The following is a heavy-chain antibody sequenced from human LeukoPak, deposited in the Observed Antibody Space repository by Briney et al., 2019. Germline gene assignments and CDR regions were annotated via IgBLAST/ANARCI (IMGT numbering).Heavy chain of an antibody. Sequence: SETLSLTCTVSGGSISSYYCSWIRQPPGKGLEWIVYIYYSGSTNYNPSLKSLVTISVDTSKNQFSLKLNSVTAADTAVYYCARVSSTDYYNNRGWFDPWGQGTLVTVSS. CDR2: IYYSGST. J-gene: IGHJ5*02. V-gene: IGHV4-59*01. CDR1: GGSISSYY. D-gene: IGHD3-22*01. CDR3: ARVSSTDYYNNRGWFDP.